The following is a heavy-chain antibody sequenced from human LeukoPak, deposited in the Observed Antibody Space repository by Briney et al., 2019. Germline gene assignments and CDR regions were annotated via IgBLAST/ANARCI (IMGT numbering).Heavy chain of an antibody. CDR1: GYSFTSYW. CDR2: IYPGDSGT. Sequence: GESLKISCKGSGYSFTSYWIGWVRQMPGKGLEWMGIIYPGDSGTRYSPSFQGQVTISADKSISTAYLQWSSLKASDTAMYYCARHKIGYYDSSGYYYYYYGMDVWGQGTTVTVSS. D-gene: IGHD3-22*01. J-gene: IGHJ6*02. V-gene: IGHV5-51*01. CDR3: ARHKIGYYDSSGYYYYYYGMDV.